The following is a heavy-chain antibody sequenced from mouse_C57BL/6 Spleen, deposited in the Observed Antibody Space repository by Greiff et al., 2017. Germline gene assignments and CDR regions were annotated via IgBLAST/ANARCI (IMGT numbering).Heavy chain of an antibody. CDR1: GFTFSDYG. CDR2: ISSGSSTI. Sequence: EVKLVESGGGLVKPGGSLKLSCAASGFTFSDYGMHWVRQAPEKGLEWVAYISSGSSTIYYADTVKGRFTISRDNAKNTLFLQMTSLRSEDTAMFYCANLNFGYWGKGTTLTVSS. V-gene: IGHV5-17*01. CDR3: ANLNFGY. J-gene: IGHJ2*01.